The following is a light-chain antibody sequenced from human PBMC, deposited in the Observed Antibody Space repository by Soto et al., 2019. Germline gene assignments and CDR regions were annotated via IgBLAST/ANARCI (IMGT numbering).Light chain of an antibody. J-gene: IGKJ1*01. Sequence: DIVMTQSPLSLPVTPGEPASISCRSSQSLLHSNGYNYLDWYLQKPGQSPQLLIYLGSNRASGVPDRFSGSGSGTDFTRKISRVESEYVGVYYCMQALQTPRTFGQGTKVEIK. CDR2: LGS. CDR3: MQALQTPRT. CDR1: QSLLHSNGYNY. V-gene: IGKV2-28*01.